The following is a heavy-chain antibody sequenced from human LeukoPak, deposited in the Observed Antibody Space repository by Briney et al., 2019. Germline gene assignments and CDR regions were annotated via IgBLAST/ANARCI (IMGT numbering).Heavy chain of an antibody. Sequence: GGSLRLSCAASGFTFSSYSMNWVRQAPGKGLEWVSSISSSSYIYYADSVKGRFTISRDNAKNSLYLQMNSLRAEDTAVHYCARVVYYDSSGPSYWGQGTLVTVSS. CDR3: ARVVYYDSSGPSY. CDR1: GFTFSSYS. CDR2: ISSSSYI. V-gene: IGHV3-21*01. J-gene: IGHJ4*02. D-gene: IGHD3-22*01.